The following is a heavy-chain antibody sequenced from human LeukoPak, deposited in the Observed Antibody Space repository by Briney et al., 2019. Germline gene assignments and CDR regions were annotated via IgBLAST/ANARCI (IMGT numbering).Heavy chain of an antibody. CDR3: ARGPPDFYNSGSYYNGYNWFDS. J-gene: IGHJ5*01. V-gene: IGHV4-4*07. D-gene: IGHD3-10*01. CDR2: IYSSGST. CDR1: GDSISYFY. Sequence: SETLSLTCSVSGDSISYFYWTWIRQPAGKSLEWLGRIYSSGSTNYNPSLKSRVTISADTSKNQFSLTLTSVTAADTAVYYCARGPPDFYNSGSYYNGYNWFDSWGQGTLVTVSS.